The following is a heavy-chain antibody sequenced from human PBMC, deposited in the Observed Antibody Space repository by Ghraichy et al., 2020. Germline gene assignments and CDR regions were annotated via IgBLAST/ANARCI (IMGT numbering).Heavy chain of an antibody. J-gene: IGHJ4*02. CDR2: IYPSGTT. Sequence: SETLSLTCSVSGASISTYYWSWIRQPAGQGLEWIGRIYPSGTTTYNPSLENRVAMTGDTSRNQFSLKLSSVTAADTALYYCVRETYNSGWVDYWGQGTLVTVSS. CDR1: GASISTYY. V-gene: IGHV4-4*07. CDR3: VRETYNSGWVDY. D-gene: IGHD6-19*01.